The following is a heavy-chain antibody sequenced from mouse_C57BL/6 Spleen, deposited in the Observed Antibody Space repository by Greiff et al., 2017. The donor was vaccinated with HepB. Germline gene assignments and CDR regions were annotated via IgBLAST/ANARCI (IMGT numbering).Heavy chain of an antibody. D-gene: IGHD2-4*01. CDR1: GYTFTDYE. Sequence: VKLMESGAELVRPGASVTLSCKASGYTFTDYEMHWVKQTPVHGLEWIGAIDPETGGTAYNQKFKGKAILTADKSSSTAYMELRSLTSEDSAVYYCTRFEDYDYFDYWGQGTTLTVSS. CDR3: TRFEDYDYFDY. CDR2: IDPETGGT. J-gene: IGHJ2*01. V-gene: IGHV1-15*01.